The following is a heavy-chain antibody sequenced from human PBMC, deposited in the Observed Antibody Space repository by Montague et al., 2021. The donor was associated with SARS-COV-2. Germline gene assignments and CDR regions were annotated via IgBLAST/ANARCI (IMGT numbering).Heavy chain of an antibody. CDR3: ARVFPRWLQFDPYFDY. J-gene: IGHJ4*02. CDR1: GGSISSYY. CDR2: IYYSGST. V-gene: IGHV4-59*01. Sequence: SETLSLTCTVSGGSISSYYRSWTRQPPGKGLEWIGYIYYSGSTNYNPSLKSRVTISVDTSKNQFSLKLSSVTAADTAVYYCARVFPRWLQFDPYFDYWGQGTLVTVSS. D-gene: IGHD5-24*01.